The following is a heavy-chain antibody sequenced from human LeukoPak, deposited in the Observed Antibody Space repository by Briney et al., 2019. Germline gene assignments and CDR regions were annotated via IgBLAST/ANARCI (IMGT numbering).Heavy chain of an antibody. CDR3: ARGQYYYGSGSH. D-gene: IGHD3-10*01. Sequence: PSETLSLTCTVSGGSISSSSYYWGWIRQPPGKGLEWIGGIYYSGSTYYNPSLKSRVSISVDTSKNQFSLKLSSVTAADTAVYYCARGQYYYGSGSHWGQGTLVTVSS. CDR2: IYYSGST. CDR1: GGSISSSSYY. V-gene: IGHV4-39*01. J-gene: IGHJ4*02.